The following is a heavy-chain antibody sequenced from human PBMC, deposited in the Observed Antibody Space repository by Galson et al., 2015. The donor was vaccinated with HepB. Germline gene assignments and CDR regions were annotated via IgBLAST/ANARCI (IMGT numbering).Heavy chain of an antibody. CDR3: ARVDSSGWYLDY. CDR1: GYTFTSYA. CDR2: INAGNGNT. J-gene: IGHJ4*02. V-gene: IGHV1-3*01. D-gene: IGHD6-19*01. Sequence: SVKVSCKASGYTFTSYAMHWVRQAPGQRLEWMGWINAGNGNTKYSQKFQGRVTITRDTSASTAYMELSSLRSEVTAVYYCARVDSSGWYLDYWGQGTLVTVSS.